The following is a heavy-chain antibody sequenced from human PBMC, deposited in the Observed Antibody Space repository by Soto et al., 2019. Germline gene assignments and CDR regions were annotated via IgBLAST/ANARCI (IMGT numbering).Heavy chain of an antibody. CDR3: ARGTLGYSDCSRPLFDY. Sequence: GGSLRLSCVVSGVTLSSYALSWVRQAPGKGLEWVSDSNGSGSSTYYAASVKGRFTISRANSKNTLYLPMNSLRAEDTATYYCARGTLGYSDCSRPLFDYWGQGTLVTVSS. CDR1: GVTLSSYA. D-gene: IGHD3-22*01. CDR2: SNGSGSST. V-gene: IGHV3-23*05. J-gene: IGHJ4*02.